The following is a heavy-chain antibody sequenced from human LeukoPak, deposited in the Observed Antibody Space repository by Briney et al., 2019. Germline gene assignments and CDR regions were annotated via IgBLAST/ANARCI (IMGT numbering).Heavy chain of an antibody. CDR1: GGSISSVDYY. V-gene: IGHV4-30-4*08. CDR3: ARDPVPVSPHAFDI. CDR2: IYYSGST. D-gene: IGHD2-2*01. J-gene: IGHJ3*02. Sequence: SQTLSLTCTVSGGSISSVDYYWSWIRQPPGKGLERIGYIYYSGSTYYNPSLKSRVTISVDTSKNQFSLKLSSVTAADTAVYYCARDPVPVSPHAFDIWGQGTMVTVPS.